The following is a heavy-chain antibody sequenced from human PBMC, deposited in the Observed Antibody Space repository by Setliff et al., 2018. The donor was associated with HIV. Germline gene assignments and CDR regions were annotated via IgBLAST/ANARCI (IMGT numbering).Heavy chain of an antibody. V-gene: IGHV1-18*01. J-gene: IGHJ3*02. CDR3: AAIAAAALRGTFDI. Sequence: ASVKVSCKASGYTFTSYGISWVRQAPGQGLEWMGWISGYNGNTNYAQKLQGRVTMTTDTPTSTAYMELRSLRSDDTAVYYCAAIAAAALRGTFDIWGQGTMVTVS. CDR1: GYTFTSYG. D-gene: IGHD6-13*01. CDR2: ISGYNGNT.